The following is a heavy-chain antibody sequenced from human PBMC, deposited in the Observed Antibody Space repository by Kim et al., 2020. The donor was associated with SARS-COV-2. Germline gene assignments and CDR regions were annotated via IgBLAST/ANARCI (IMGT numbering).Heavy chain of an antibody. D-gene: IGHD6-19*01. CDR3: ARLSRSGWYYFDY. V-gene: IGHV4-39*01. Sequence: PSPRGRVTISVGTSKNQFSLTLSSVTAADTAVYYCARLSRSGWYYFDYWGQGTLVTVSS. J-gene: IGHJ4*02.